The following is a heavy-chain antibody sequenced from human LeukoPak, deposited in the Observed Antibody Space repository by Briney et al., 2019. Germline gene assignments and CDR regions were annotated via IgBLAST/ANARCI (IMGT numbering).Heavy chain of an antibody. CDR1: GGSISSGSYY. CDR2: IYTSGST. J-gene: IGHJ3*02. D-gene: IGHD4-17*01. V-gene: IGHV4-61*02. CDR3: ASIPLWWVDYGDYNPNAFDI. Sequence: SQTLSLTCTVSGGSISSGSYYWSWIRQPAGKGLEWIGRIYTSGSTNYNPSLKSRVTISVDTSKNQCSLKLSSVTAADTAVYYCASIPLWWVDYGDYNPNAFDIWGQGTMVAVSS.